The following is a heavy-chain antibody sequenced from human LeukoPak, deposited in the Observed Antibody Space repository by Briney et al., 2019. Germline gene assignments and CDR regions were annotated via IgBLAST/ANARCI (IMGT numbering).Heavy chain of an antibody. CDR3: ARDPPDLLPTTVTPQGGWYFDL. J-gene: IGHJ2*01. V-gene: IGHV4-4*02. CDR1: GFSFSSYSM. Sequence: GSLRLSCAASGFSFSSYSMNWVRQAPGKGLEWIGEIYHSGSTNYNPSLKSRVTISVDKSKNQFSLKLSSVTAADTAVYYCARDPPDLLPTTVTPQGGWYFDLWGRGTLVTVSS. D-gene: IGHD4-17*01. CDR2: IYHSGST.